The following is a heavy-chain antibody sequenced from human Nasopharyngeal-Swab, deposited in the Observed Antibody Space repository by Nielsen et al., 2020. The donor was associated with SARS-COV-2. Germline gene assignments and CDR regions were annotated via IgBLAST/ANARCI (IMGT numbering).Heavy chain of an antibody. CDR2: IWYDGSNK. CDR1: GFTFSSYG. D-gene: IGHD3-22*01. CDR3: ARDKGSGYYYTSVRPTNWFDP. J-gene: IGHJ5*02. Sequence: GESLKISCAASGFTFSSYGMHWVRQAPGKGLEWVAVIWYDGSNKNYADSVKGRFTISRDNSKNTLYLQMNSLRAEDTAVYYCARDKGSGYYYTSVRPTNWFDPRGQGTLVTVSS. V-gene: IGHV3-33*01.